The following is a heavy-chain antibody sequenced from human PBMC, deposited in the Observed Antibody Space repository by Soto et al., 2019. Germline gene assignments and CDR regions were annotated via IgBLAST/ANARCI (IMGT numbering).Heavy chain of an antibody. J-gene: IGHJ6*02. CDR2: LGAARDP. V-gene: IGHV3-13*05. D-gene: IGHD1-26*01. CDR3: VRAYLGRLPRLVDYYYAMDV. CDR1: GFSFRDYD. Sequence: EVQLVESGGGSVQPGESLRLSCAASGFSFRDYDMHWVRQRKGKGLEWVSALGAARDPYYVGSVKGRFSVSRDNAQNSLFLQMNSLRVDDTAVYFCVRAYLGRLPRLVDYYYAMDVWGRGTTVTVSS.